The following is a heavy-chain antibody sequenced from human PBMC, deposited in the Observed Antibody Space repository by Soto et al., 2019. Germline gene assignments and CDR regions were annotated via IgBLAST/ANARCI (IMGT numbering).Heavy chain of an antibody. D-gene: IGHD1-26*01. CDR3: AKETSGSYFQYFDY. Sequence: GGSLRLSCAASGFTFDDYTIHWVRQAPGKGLEWVSLISWDGGSTYYADSVKGRFTISRDNSKNSLYLQMNSLRTEDTALYYCAKETSGSYFQYFDYWGQGTLVTVSS. CDR2: ISWDGGST. CDR1: GFTFDDYT. V-gene: IGHV3-43*01. J-gene: IGHJ4*02.